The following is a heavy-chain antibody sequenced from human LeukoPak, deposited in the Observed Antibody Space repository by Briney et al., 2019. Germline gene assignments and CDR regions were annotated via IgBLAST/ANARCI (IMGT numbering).Heavy chain of an antibody. CDR1: GFTFSTYW. V-gene: IGHV3-74*01. CDR3: ARDGAPYCSGGTCYLFYWFDP. Sequence: PGGSLRLSCAASGFTFSTYWMHWVRQAPGKGLVWVSRIDGGVSSTIYADSVKGRFTISRDNAKNTLYLQMNSLTAEDTAVYYCARDGAPYCSGGTCYLFYWFDPWGQGTLVTVSS. D-gene: IGHD2-15*01. J-gene: IGHJ5*02. CDR2: IDGGVSST.